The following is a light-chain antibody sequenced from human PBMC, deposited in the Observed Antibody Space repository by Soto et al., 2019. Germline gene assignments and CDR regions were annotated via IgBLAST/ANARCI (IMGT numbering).Light chain of an antibody. CDR2: VGTGGNVG. Sequence: QLVLTQPPSASASLGASVTLTCTLSSDYSSYKVDWYQQRPGKGPRFVMRVGTGGNVGSKGDGIPDRFSVLGSGLSRYLTIKSIQEEDESDYHCGADHGTGSNFVSVFGGGTKVTVL. V-gene: IGLV9-49*01. J-gene: IGLJ2*01. CDR3: GADHGTGSNFVSV. CDR1: SDYSSYK.